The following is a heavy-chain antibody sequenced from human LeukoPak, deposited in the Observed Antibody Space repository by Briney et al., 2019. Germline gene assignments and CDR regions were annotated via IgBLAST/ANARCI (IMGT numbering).Heavy chain of an antibody. CDR1: GYTFTSYG. CDR2: ISAYNGNT. Sequence: GASVKVSCKASGYTFTSYGISWVRQAPGQGLEWMGWISAYNGNTNYAQKLQGRVTMTTDTSTSTAYMELRSLRSNDTAVYYCARVAAGSPTVTTRSLDPWGQGTLVTVSS. J-gene: IGHJ5*02. D-gene: IGHD4-17*01. V-gene: IGHV1-18*04. CDR3: ARVAAGSPTVTTRSLDP.